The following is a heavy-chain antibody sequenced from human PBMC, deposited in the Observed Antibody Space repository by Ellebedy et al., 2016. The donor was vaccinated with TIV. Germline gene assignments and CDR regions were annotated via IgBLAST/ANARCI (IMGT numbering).Heavy chain of an antibody. Sequence: PSETLSLTCTVSGGSVSSGSYFWSWIRQPPGKGLEWIGYISNSGSTNYNPSLRSRVTISIDTSKNQVSLKLRSVTAADTAVYYCAREDYDILTGQRDYFDYWGQGTLVTVSS. CDR1: GGSVSSGSYF. V-gene: IGHV4-61*01. CDR3: AREDYDILTGQRDYFDY. J-gene: IGHJ4*02. D-gene: IGHD3-9*01. CDR2: ISNSGST.